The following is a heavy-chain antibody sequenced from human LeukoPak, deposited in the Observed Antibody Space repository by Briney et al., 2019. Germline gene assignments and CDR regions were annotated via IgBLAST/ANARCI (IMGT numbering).Heavy chain of an antibody. J-gene: IGHJ4*02. CDR3: AKQRYGGEDY. Sequence: GGSLRLSCAASGFTFSSYWRSWVRQAPGKGLEGVANIKQDGSEKYYVDSVKGRFTISRDNGKTSLYLQLNSLRAEDTAVYYCAKQRYGGEDYWGQGTLVTVSS. D-gene: IGHD3-16*01. V-gene: IGHV3-7*01. CDR1: GFTFSSYW. CDR2: IKQDGSEK.